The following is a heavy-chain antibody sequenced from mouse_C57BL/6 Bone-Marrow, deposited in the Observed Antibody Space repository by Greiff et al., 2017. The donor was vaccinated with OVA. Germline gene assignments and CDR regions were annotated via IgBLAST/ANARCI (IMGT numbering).Heavy chain of an antibody. CDR1: GYAFSSSW. V-gene: IGHV1-82*01. CDR3: ASGLVYYFDY. J-gene: IGHJ2*01. CDR2: IYPGDGDT. D-gene: IGHD2-2*01. Sequence: VQLQQSGPELVKPGASVKISCKASGYAFSSSWMNWVKQRPGKGLEWIGRIYPGDGDTNYNGKFKGKATLTADKSSSTAYMQLSSLTSEDSAVYLCASGLVYYFDYWGQGTTLTVSS.